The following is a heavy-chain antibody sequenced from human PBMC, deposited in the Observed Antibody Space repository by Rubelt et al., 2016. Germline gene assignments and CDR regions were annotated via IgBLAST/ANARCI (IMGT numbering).Heavy chain of an antibody. V-gene: IGHV1-69*01. CDR2: IIPIFGTA. CDR1: GGTFSSYA. Sequence: QVQLVQSGAEVKKPGSSVKVSCKASGGTFSSYAISWVRQAPGQGLEWMGGIIPIFGTANYAQKFQGRVTITADECTSTAYMELSRLRSEETAVYYCATGGDFGVVSPNWFDPWGQGTLVTVSS. D-gene: IGHD3-3*01. CDR3: ATGGDFGVVSPNWFDP. J-gene: IGHJ5*02.